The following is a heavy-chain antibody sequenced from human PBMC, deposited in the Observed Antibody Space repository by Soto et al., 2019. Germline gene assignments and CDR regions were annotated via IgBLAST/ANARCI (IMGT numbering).Heavy chain of an antibody. CDR1: GDSVSSDSYF. D-gene: IGHD1-26*01. CDR2: TSYTGDT. Sequence: PSETLSLTCTVSGDSVSSDSYFWTWIRQPPGKGLEWIAYTSYTGDTNYNPSLKSRVTISVDTSTNQFFLTLTSVTAADTAVYFCARIIVGVTVDLWGQGSLVTVSS. V-gene: IGHV4-61*01. J-gene: IGHJ5*02. CDR3: ARIIVGVTVDL.